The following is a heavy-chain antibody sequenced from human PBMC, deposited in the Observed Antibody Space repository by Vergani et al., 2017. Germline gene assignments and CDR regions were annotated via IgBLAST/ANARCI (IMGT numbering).Heavy chain of an antibody. D-gene: IGHD3-22*01. J-gene: IGHJ4*02. CDR3: AREPDSSGNDY. CDR1: GFTFSSYW. V-gene: IGHV3-7*03. CDR2: IKQDGSGK. Sequence: EVQLVESGGGLVQPGGSLRLSCAASGFTFSSYWMSWVRQAPGKGLEWVANIKQDGSGKYYVDSVKGRFTISRDNAKNSLYLQRNRLRAEDTAVYYCAREPDSSGNDYWGQGTLVTVSS.